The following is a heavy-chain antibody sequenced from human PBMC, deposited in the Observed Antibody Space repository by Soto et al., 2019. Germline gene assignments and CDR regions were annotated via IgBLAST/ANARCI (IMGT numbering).Heavy chain of an antibody. Sequence: ASVKVSCKASGYTFTSYGISWVRQAPGQGLEWMGWISAYNGNTKYAQKLQGRVSMTTDTSTSTAYMELRSLRSDDTAVFYCARQFRADAYPGLFDYWGHGTLVTVSS. CDR2: ISAYNGNT. V-gene: IGHV1-18*01. CDR3: ARQFRADAYPGLFDY. D-gene: IGHD2-2*01. J-gene: IGHJ4*01. CDR1: GYTFTSYG.